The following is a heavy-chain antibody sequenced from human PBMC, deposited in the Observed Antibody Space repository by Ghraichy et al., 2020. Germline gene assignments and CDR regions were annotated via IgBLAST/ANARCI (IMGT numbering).Heavy chain of an antibody. CDR2: IYYSGST. Sequence: SETLSLTCTVSGGSISSSSYYWGWIRQPPGKGLEWIGSIYYSGSTYYNPSLKSRVTISVDTSKNQFSLKLSSVTAADTAVYYCARHLTVATLQEFDYWGQGTLVTVSS. CDR3: ARHLTVATLQEFDY. CDR1: GGSISSSSYY. D-gene: IGHD5-12*01. V-gene: IGHV4-39*01. J-gene: IGHJ4*02.